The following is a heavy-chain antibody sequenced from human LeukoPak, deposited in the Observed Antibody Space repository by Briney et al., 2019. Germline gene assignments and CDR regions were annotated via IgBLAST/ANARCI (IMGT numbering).Heavy chain of an antibody. CDR1: GGSISSSNW. V-gene: IGHV4-4*02. D-gene: IGHD6-19*01. Sequence: SETLSLTCAVSGGSISSSNWWSWVRQPPGKGLEWIGEIYHSGSTNYNPSLKSRVTISVDKSKNQFSLKLSSVTAADTAVYYCARSPSYSSGWYGYYYGMDVRGQGTTVTVSS. J-gene: IGHJ6*02. CDR2: IYHSGST. CDR3: ARSPSYSSGWYGYYYGMDV.